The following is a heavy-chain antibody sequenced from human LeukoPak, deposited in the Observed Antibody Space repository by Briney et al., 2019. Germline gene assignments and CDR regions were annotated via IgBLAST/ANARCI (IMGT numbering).Heavy chain of an antibody. Sequence: PGGSLRLSCAASGFTFSSYAMHWVRQAPGKGLEWVAVISYDGSNKYYADSVKGRFTISRDNSKNTLYLQMNSLRAEDTAVYYCAREDYYDSSGYPPFDYWGQGTLVTVSS. V-gene: IGHV3-30*04. CDR1: GFTFSSYA. J-gene: IGHJ4*02. D-gene: IGHD3-22*01. CDR3: AREDYYDSSGYPPFDY. CDR2: ISYDGSNK.